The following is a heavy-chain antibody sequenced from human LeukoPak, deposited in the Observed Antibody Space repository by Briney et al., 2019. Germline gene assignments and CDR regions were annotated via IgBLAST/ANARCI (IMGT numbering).Heavy chain of an antibody. D-gene: IGHD6-19*01. CDR2: IYYSGST. V-gene: IGHV4-59*01. Sequence: PSETLSLTCTVSGGPISSYYWSWIRQPPGKGLEWIGYIYYSGSTNYNPSLKSRVTISVDTSKNQFSLKLSSVTAADTAVYYCARVELLGSSGWPFDYWGQGALVTVSS. J-gene: IGHJ4*02. CDR1: GGPISSYY. CDR3: ARVELLGSSGWPFDY.